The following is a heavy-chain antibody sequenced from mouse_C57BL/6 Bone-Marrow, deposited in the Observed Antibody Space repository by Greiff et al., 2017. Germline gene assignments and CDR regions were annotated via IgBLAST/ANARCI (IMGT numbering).Heavy chain of an antibody. V-gene: IGHV1-55*01. Sequence: QVQLQQPGAELVKPGASVKMSCKASGYTFTSYWITWVKQRPGQGLEWIGDIYPGSGSTNYNEKFKSKATLTVDTSSSTAYMQLSSLTSEDSAVYYCAREDRDYEGGAMDYWGQGTSVTVSS. J-gene: IGHJ4*01. CDR3: AREDRDYEGGAMDY. D-gene: IGHD2-4*01. CDR2: IYPGSGST. CDR1: GYTFTSYW.